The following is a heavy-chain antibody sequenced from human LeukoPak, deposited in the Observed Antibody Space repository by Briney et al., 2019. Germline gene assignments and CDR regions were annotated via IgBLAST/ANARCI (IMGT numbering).Heavy chain of an antibody. V-gene: IGHV3-7*01. Sequence: PGGSLRLSCAASGFTFTKSWMAWVRQAPGKGLERVANIKQDGSTRHYADSLRGRFTISRDNPKNSLYLQMSSLRADDTAVYYCARDTDGSLDYWGQGILVTVA. CDR2: IKQDGSTR. J-gene: IGHJ4*02. D-gene: IGHD1-26*01. CDR3: ARDTDGSLDY. CDR1: GFTFTKSW.